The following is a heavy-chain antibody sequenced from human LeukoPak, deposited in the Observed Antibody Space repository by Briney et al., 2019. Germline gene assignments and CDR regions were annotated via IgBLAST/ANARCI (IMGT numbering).Heavy chain of an antibody. D-gene: IGHD3-10*01. CDR1: GGSISSGDYY. CDR2: IYYSGST. Sequence: SETLSLTCTVSGGSISSGDYYWSWIRQPPGKGLEWIGYIYYSGSTYYNPSLKSRVTISVDTSKNQFSLKLSSVTAADTAVYYCARVPGGTYGLDAFDIWGQGTMVIVSS. J-gene: IGHJ3*02. V-gene: IGHV4-30-4*08. CDR3: ARVPGGTYGLDAFDI.